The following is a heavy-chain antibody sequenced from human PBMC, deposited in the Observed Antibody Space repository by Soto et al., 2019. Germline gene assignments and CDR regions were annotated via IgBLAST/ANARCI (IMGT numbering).Heavy chain of an antibody. CDR2: ISYDGSNK. CDR3: GRGGRKVVTYYFDY. V-gene: IGHV3-30-3*01. Sequence: QVQLVESGGGVVQPGRSLRLSCAASGFTFSSYAMHWVRQAPGKGLEWVAVISYDGSNKYYADSVKGRFTISRDNSKNTLYLQMNSLRAEDTAVYYCGRGGRKVVTYYFDYWGQGTLVTVSS. D-gene: IGHD3-16*01. CDR1: GFTFSSYA. J-gene: IGHJ4*02.